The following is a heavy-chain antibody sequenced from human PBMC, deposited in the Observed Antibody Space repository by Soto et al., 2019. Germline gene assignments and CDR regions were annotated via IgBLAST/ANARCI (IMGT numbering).Heavy chain of an antibody. D-gene: IGHD4-17*01. Sequence: GGSLRLSCAASGFTFSSYGMHWVRQAPGKGLEWVAVISYDGSNKYYADSVKGRFTISRDNSKNTLYLQMNSLRAEDTAVYYCAKVRLRNAYGVYARFDYWGQGTLVTVSS. CDR2: ISYDGSNK. V-gene: IGHV3-30*18. J-gene: IGHJ4*02. CDR3: AKVRLRNAYGVYARFDY. CDR1: GFTFSSYG.